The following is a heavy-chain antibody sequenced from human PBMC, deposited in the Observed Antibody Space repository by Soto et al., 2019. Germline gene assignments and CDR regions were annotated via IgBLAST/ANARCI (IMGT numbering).Heavy chain of an antibody. V-gene: IGHV4-59*06. CDR2: IYYSGST. D-gene: IGHD6-13*01. CDR1: GGSITSYH. J-gene: IGHJ4*02. Sequence: SETLSLTCIVSGGSITSYHWSWIRQFPGKGLEWIGYIYYSGSTYYNPSLKSRVTISVDTSKNQFSLKLSSVTAADTAVYYCARDSRIKQQPLDYWGQGTLVTVSS. CDR3: ARDSRIKQQPLDY.